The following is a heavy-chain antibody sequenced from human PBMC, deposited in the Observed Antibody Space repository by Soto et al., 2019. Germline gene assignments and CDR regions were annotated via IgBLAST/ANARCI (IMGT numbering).Heavy chain of an antibody. CDR3: ARAVTGTTGCDY. D-gene: IGHD1-1*01. Sequence: QVQLVQSGAEVKKPGASVKVSCKASGYTFTSYAMHWVRQAPGQRLEWMGWINAGNGNTKYSQKFQGRVTITRDTSASTAYMELSSLRSEDTAVYYCARAVTGTTGCDYWGQGTLVTVSS. CDR2: INAGNGNT. V-gene: IGHV1-3*01. J-gene: IGHJ4*02. CDR1: GYTFTSYA.